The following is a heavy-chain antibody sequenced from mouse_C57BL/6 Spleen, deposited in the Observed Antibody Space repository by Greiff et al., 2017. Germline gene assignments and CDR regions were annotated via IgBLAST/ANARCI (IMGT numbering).Heavy chain of an antibody. CDR1: GYTFTDYN. V-gene: IGHV1-18*01. Sequence: VQLKQSGPELVKPGASVKIPCKASGYTFTDYNMDWVKQSHGKSLEWIGDINPNNGGTIYNQKFKGKATLTVDKSSSTAYMELRSLTSEDTAVYYCARHYYGSSYDYAMDYWGQGTSVTVSS. CDR3: ARHYYGSSYDYAMDY. J-gene: IGHJ4*01. CDR2: INPNNGGT. D-gene: IGHD1-1*01.